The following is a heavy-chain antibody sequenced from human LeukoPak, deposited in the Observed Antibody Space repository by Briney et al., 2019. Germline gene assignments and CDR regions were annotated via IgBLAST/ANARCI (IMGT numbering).Heavy chain of an antibody. D-gene: IGHD4-11*01. CDR2: ISGSGGST. V-gene: IGHV3-23*01. Sequence: ETLSLTCTVSGGSISSGGYYWSWIRQPPGKGLEWVSAISGSGGSTYYADSVKGRFTISRDNSKNTLYLQMNSLRAEDTAVYYCAKDTTVTSYYFDYWGQGTLVTVSS. CDR1: GGSISSGGYY. J-gene: IGHJ4*02. CDR3: AKDTTVTSYYFDY.